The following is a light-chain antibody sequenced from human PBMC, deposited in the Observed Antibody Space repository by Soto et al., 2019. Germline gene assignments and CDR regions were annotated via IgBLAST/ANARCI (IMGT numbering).Light chain of an antibody. Sequence: EIVMTQSPATLSVSPGERATLSCRASQSVATNLAWYQQKPGQPPSLLIYGASTRATGIPARFSGSGSGTEFTITISSLQSVDFAVYSCQQYNNWPWTFGQGTKV. CDR2: GAS. CDR1: QSVATN. V-gene: IGKV3-15*01. CDR3: QQYNNWPWT. J-gene: IGKJ1*01.